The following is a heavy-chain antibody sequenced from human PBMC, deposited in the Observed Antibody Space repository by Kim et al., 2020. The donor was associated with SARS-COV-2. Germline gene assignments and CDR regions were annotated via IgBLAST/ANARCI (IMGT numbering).Heavy chain of an antibody. CDR2: IYYSGST. D-gene: IGHD3-10*01. Sequence: SETLSLTCTVSGGSIRSGSYYWGWIRQPPGKGLEWIGTIYYSGSTYYNPSLKSRVTVSVDTSKNQFSLKLSSVTAADTAVYYCARHVYYGSGSYYTFDYWGQGTLVTVSS. CDR1: GGSIRSGSYY. V-gene: IGHV4-39*01. J-gene: IGHJ4*02. CDR3: ARHVYYGSGSYYTFDY.